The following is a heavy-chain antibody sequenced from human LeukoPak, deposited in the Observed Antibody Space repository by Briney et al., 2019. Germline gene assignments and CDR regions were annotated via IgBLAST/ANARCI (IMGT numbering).Heavy chain of an antibody. CDR2: ISSSGSTI. CDR3: AELGITMIGGV. CDR1: GFTFSSYE. Sequence: PGGSLRLSCAPSGFTFSSYETNWVRQAPGKGLEWDSYISSSGSTIYYADSVKGRFTISRDNAKNSLYLQMNSLRAEDTAVYYCAELGITMIGGVWGKETTVTISS. V-gene: IGHV3-48*03. J-gene: IGHJ6*04. D-gene: IGHD3-10*02.